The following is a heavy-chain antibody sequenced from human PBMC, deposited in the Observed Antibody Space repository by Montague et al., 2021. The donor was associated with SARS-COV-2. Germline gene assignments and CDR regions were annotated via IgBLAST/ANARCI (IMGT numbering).Heavy chain of an antibody. V-gene: IGHV4-39*07. Sequence: SETLSLTCTVSGASIRSNTFFWAWIRQSPGKGLEWIGSVYHSGRSYFNPSLKSRVTISVDTSKSQFSLRVTSVTAADTAVYFCAGDQRQSDSNGPRIDYWGQGALVTVAS. J-gene: IGHJ4*02. D-gene: IGHD3-22*01. CDR1: GASIRSNTFF. CDR2: VYHSGRS. CDR3: AGDQRQSDSNGPRIDY.